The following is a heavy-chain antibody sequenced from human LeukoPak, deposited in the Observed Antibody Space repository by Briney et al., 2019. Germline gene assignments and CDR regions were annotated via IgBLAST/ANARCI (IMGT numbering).Heavy chain of an antibody. Sequence: GGSLRLSCAASGFTFSSYGMHWVRQAPGKGLEWVAFIRYDGSNKEYADSVKGRFTISRNKSKNTLYMQMNSLRAEDTAVYYCAKERDTAMVTIDYWGQGTLVTVSS. D-gene: IGHD5-18*01. CDR2: IRYDGSNK. CDR3: AKERDTAMVTIDY. V-gene: IGHV3-30*02. CDR1: GFTFSSYG. J-gene: IGHJ4*02.